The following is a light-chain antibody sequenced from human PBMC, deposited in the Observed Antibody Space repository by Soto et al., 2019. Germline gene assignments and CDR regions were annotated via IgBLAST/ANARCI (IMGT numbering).Light chain of an antibody. Sequence: EIVLTQSPATLSLSPGERATLSCRASQSVSSYLAWYQQKPGQAPRLLIYDASNRATGIPARFSGSGPGTDFTLTISSLEPEDFAVDYCQQRSNWPFSITFGQGTRLEIK. CDR3: QQRSNWPFSIT. V-gene: IGKV3-11*01. J-gene: IGKJ5*01. CDR2: DAS. CDR1: QSVSSY.